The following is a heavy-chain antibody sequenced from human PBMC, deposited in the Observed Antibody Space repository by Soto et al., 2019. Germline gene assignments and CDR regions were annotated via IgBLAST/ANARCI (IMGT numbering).Heavy chain of an antibody. D-gene: IGHD6-19*01. V-gene: IGHV3-53*01. J-gene: IGHJ4*02. CDR2: IYGGGTT. CDR1: GFAVSSKY. CDR3: VQKTGWPGFDF. Sequence: EVQLVESGGGLIQPGGSLRLSCAASGFAVSSKYMTWVRQAPGKGLEWVSVIYGGGTTYYADSVKGRFTISRDTSKNTLYLQMNSLRAEDTAVYYCVQKTGWPGFDFWGQGTLVTVSS.